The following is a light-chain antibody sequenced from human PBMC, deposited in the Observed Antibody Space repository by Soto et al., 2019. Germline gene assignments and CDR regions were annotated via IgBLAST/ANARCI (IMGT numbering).Light chain of an antibody. CDR1: QAINNW. J-gene: IGKJ4*01. V-gene: IGKV1-12*01. Sequence: DIQMTQSPSSVSASVGDTVTITCRASQAINNWLAWYQQKPGKAPNLLIYAGFTLQSEVPSRFSGSGSGSDFTLTIHSLQPDDFATYYCQQANSFPLTFGGGTKVAFK. CDR3: QQANSFPLT. CDR2: AGF.